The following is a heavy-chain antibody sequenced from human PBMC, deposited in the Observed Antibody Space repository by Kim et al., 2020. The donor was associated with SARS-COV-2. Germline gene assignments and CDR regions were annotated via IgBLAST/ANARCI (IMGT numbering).Heavy chain of an antibody. V-gene: IGHV4-34*01. J-gene: IGHJ4*02. D-gene: IGHD5-18*01. Sequence: SETLSLTCAVYGGSFSGYYWSWIRQPPGKGLEWIGEINHSGSTNYNPSLKSRVTISVDTSKNQFSLKLSSVTAADTAVYYCARGPFRGGYGFILKARHPYYFDYWGQGTLVTVSS. CDR3: ARGPFRGGYGFILKARHPYYFDY. CDR2: INHSGST. CDR1: GGSFSGYY.